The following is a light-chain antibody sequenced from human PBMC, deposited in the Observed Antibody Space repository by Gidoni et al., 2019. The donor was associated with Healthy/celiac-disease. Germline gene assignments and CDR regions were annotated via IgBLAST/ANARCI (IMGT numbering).Light chain of an antibody. CDR1: QSISSW. V-gene: IGKV1-5*03. CDR2: KAS. Sequence: DIQMTQSPYTLSASVGHRVTITCRASQSISSWLAWYQQKPGKAPKLLLYKASSLESGVTSRFSGSGSGTEFTLTISSLQPDDFATYYCQQYNSYWTFGQGTKVEIK. J-gene: IGKJ1*01. CDR3: QQYNSYWT.